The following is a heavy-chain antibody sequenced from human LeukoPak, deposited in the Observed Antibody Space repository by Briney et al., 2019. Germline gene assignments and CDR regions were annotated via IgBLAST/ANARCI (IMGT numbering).Heavy chain of an antibody. J-gene: IGHJ5*02. Sequence: SETLSLTCAVYGGSFSGYYWSWVRQPPGKGLEWIGEINHSGSTNYNPSLKSRVTISVDTSKNQFSLKLSSVTAADTAVYYCAREAPASYSSPVGGFDPWGQGTLVTVSS. CDR1: GGSFSGYY. V-gene: IGHV4-34*01. CDR3: AREAPASYSSPVGGFDP. CDR2: INHSGST. D-gene: IGHD6-13*01.